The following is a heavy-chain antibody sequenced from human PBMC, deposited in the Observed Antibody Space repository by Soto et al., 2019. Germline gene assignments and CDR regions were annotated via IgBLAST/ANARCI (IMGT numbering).Heavy chain of an antibody. J-gene: IGHJ4*02. CDR1: GFNFNDYY. Sequence: GGSLRLSCAASGFNFNDYYMSWIRQAPGKGLEYIAYISLSGSDMYYAGSVKGRFTISRDNAKNSLSLQMNSLRAEDTAVYYCVRDHIWSFDYWGQGTPVTVSS. V-gene: IGHV3-11*04. CDR2: ISLSGSDM. CDR3: VRDHIWSFDY. D-gene: IGHD3-10*01.